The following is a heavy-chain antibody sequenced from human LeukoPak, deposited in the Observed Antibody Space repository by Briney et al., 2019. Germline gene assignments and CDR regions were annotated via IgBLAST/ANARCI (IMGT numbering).Heavy chain of an antibody. CDR2: ITGGGGSI. V-gene: IGHV3-23*01. CDR1: EFTFSSYS. J-gene: IGHJ4*02. Sequence: GGSLRLSCAASEFTFSSYSMSWVRQAPGKGLEWVSSITGGGGSIYFADSVKDRFTISRDNSRNTLYLRLNSLRAEDTAVYYCAKSPYYDASGYNREYYFDCWGQGTLVTVSS. D-gene: IGHD3-22*01. CDR3: AKSPYYDASGYNREYYFDC.